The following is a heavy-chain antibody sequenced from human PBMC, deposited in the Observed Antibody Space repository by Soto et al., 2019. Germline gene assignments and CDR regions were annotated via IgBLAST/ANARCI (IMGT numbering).Heavy chain of an antibody. CDR2: VRGSGSTT. CDR1: GFTFSSYA. V-gene: IGHV3-23*01. J-gene: IGHJ6*02. Sequence: GGSLRLSCAASGFTFSSYAMSWVRQAPGKGLEWVSGVRGSGSTTYYADSVKGRFTISRDNSRNTLYLQMNSLRAEDTAVYYCAKDEVGMDVWGQGTTVTVSS. CDR3: AKDEVGMDV.